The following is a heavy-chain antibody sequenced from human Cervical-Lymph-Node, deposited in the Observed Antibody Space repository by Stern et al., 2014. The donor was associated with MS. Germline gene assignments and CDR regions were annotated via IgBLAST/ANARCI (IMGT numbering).Heavy chain of an antibody. Sequence: VQLLESGAEVTKPGSSVKVSCKASGGTFSKFPSSWVRQAPGTGLEWMGGIFPVFGTPTYAQEFRGMVTITADVSTSTVYMELSSLRSDDTAVYYCALSSETSDRWYSLGYDLWGQGTLVTVSS. V-gene: IGHV1-69*01. J-gene: IGHJ5*02. CDR1: GGTFSKFP. CDR3: ALSSETSDRWYSLGYDL. CDR2: IFPVFGTP. D-gene: IGHD6-13*01.